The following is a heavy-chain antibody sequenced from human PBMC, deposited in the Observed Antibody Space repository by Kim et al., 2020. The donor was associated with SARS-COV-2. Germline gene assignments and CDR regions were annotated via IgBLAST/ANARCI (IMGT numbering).Heavy chain of an antibody. V-gene: IGHV4-59*09. CDR3: ARGGAAAGTYYYGMDV. J-gene: IGHJ6*02. Sequence: SLKNRVTISVDTSKNQYSLKLSSVTAADTAVYYCARGGAAAGTYYYGMDVWGQGTTVTVSS. D-gene: IGHD6-13*01.